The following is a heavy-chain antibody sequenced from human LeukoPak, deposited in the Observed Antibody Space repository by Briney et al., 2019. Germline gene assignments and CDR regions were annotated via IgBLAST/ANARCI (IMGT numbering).Heavy chain of an antibody. CDR1: GYTFTSYG. V-gene: IGHV1-69*13. J-gene: IGHJ4*02. CDR3: ARDDLILSRDGYNYFVY. CDR2: IIPIFGTA. Sequence: GASVKVSCKASGYTFTSYGISWVRQAPGQGLEWMGGIIPIFGTANYAQKFQGRVTITADESTSTAYMELSSLRSEDTAVYYCARDDLILSRDGYNYFVYWGQGTLVTVSS. D-gene: IGHD5-24*01.